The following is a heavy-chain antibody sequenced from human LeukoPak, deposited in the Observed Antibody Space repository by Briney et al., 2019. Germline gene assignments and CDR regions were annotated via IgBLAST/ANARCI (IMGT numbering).Heavy chain of an antibody. V-gene: IGHV3-23*01. CDR3: AKDRDEGYCPDY. J-gene: IGHJ4*02. Sequence: GGSLRLSCAAYGFTFSSYGMSWVRQAPGKGLEWVSAISGSGGSTYYADSVKGRFTISRDNSKNTLYLQMNSLRAEDTAVYYCAKDRDEGYCPDYWGQRTLVTVSS. CDR1: GFTFSSYG. D-gene: IGHD5-18*01. CDR2: ISGSGGST.